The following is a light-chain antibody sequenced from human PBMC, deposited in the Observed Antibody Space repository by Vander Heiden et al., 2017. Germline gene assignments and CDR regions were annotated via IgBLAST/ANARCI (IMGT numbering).Light chain of an antibody. CDR2: GKI. Sequence: SSELTQDPAVSVALGQTVRITCQGDSLRSYYASWYQQKPGQAPVLVIYGKINRPSGIPDRFSGSSSGNTASLTITGAQAEDEADYYCNSRDSSGNHLYVFGTGTKVTVL. J-gene: IGLJ1*01. CDR1: SLRSYY. CDR3: NSRDSSGNHLYV. V-gene: IGLV3-19*01.